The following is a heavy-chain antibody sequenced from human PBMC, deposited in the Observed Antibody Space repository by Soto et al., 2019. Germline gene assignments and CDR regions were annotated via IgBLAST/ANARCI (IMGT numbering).Heavy chain of an antibody. CDR1: GGTFSSYA. CDR3: ARDPPRYCSSTSCYTGILPKNGMDV. D-gene: IGHD2-2*02. Sequence: SVKVSCKASGGTFSSYAISWVRQAPGQGLEWMGGIIPIFGTANYAQKFQGRVTITADESTSTAYMELSSLISEDTAVYYCARDPPRYCSSTSCYTGILPKNGMDVWGQGTTVTVSS. J-gene: IGHJ6*02. V-gene: IGHV1-69*13. CDR2: IIPIFGTA.